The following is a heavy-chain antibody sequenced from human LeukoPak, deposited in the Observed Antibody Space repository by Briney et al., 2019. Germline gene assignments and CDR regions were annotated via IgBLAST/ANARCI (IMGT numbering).Heavy chain of an antibody. Sequence: PGGSLRLSCAASGFTFSSYAMSWVRQAPGKGLEWVSAISGSGGSTYYADSVKGRFTISRDNSKNTLYLQMNSLRAEDTAVYYCVREMGATRGYYYYGMDVWGQGTTVTVSS. D-gene: IGHD1-26*01. V-gene: IGHV3-23*01. CDR1: GFTFSSYA. J-gene: IGHJ6*02. CDR2: ISGSGGST. CDR3: VREMGATRGYYYYGMDV.